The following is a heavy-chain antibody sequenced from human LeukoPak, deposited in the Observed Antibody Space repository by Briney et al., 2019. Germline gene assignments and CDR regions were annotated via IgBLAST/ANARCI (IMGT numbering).Heavy chain of an antibody. CDR2: ISSSGSTI. V-gene: IGHV3-11*01. J-gene: IGHJ4*02. D-gene: IGHD4-23*01. Sequence: GGSLRLSCAASGFTFSDYYMSWIRQAPGKGLEWVSYISSSGSTIYYADSVKGRFTISRDNAKNSLDLQMNSLRAEDTAMYYCARAAVVTSPFDYWGQGTLVTVSS. CDR3: ARAAVVTSPFDY. CDR1: GFTFSDYY.